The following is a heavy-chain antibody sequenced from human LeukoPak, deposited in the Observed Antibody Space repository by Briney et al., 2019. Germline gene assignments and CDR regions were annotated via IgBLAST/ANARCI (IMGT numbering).Heavy chain of an antibody. V-gene: IGHV3-74*01. J-gene: IGHJ4*01. CDR1: GFSFSNYW. D-gene: IGHD1-1*01. Sequence: GGSLRLSCEASGFSFSNYWMHWVRQAPGKGLVWGSRVNTDGTYSDYADSVEGRITTSRNNAKNTLFLQMNRLRAEATAVYYWTRDWMHDLYFWGQGTRVAVSA. CDR2: VNTDGTYS. CDR3: TRDWMHDLYF.